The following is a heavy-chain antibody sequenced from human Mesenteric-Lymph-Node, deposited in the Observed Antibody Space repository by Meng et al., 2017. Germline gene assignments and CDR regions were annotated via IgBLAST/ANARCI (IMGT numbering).Heavy chain of an antibody. CDR1: GGATSSVYW. V-gene: IGHV4-4*02. CDR3: LRGSGGSV. D-gene: IGHD3-10*01. J-gene: IGHJ1*01. Sequence: PEWGTGVATLSVTVSRTCAVSGGATSSVYWWTWCRPSPGKGLEWIGEIYHSGSTNYNPSLKSRVTISVDKSKNQFSLKLTSVTAADTAVYHCLRGSGGSVWGQGTLVTVSS. CDR2: IYHSGST.